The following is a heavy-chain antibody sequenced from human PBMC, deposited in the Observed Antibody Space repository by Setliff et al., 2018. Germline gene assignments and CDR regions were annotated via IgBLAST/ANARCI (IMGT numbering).Heavy chain of an antibody. J-gene: IGHJ3*01. Sequence: GGSLRLSCATSGFTFSSYAMSWVRQAPGKGLEWVGRVTAGGTTNYAAPVKGRFTISRDDSKNTVFLQMNSLKTEDTAVYYCATDVPACRGSTCYNAFDVWGQGTMVTVSS. D-gene: IGHD2-2*02. V-gene: IGHV3-15*01. CDR2: VTAGGTT. CDR1: GFTFSSYA. CDR3: ATDVPACRGSTCYNAFDV.